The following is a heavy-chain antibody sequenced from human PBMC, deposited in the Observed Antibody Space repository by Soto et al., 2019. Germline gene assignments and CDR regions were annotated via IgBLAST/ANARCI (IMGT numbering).Heavy chain of an antibody. CDR3: ARRPTYYYDSSGREPNFDY. V-gene: IGHV1-18*01. Sequence: ASVKVSCKASGYTFTSYGISWVRQAPGQGLEWMGWISAYNGNTNYAQKLQGRVTMTTDTSTSTAYMELRSLRSDDTAVYYCARRPTYYYDSSGREPNFDYWGQGTLVTVSS. J-gene: IGHJ4*02. CDR1: GYTFTSYG. D-gene: IGHD3-22*01. CDR2: ISAYNGNT.